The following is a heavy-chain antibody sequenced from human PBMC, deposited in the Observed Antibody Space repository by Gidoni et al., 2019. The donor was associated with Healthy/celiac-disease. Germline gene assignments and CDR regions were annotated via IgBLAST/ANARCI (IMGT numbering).Heavy chain of an antibody. V-gene: IGHV3-66*01. D-gene: IGHD6-19*01. J-gene: IGHJ5*02. CDR3: ARALDSSGWYGWFDP. CDR2: IYSGGST. Sequence: EVQLVESGGGLVQPGGSLRLSCAASGFTVSSNYMSWVRQAPGKGLEWVSVIYSGGSTYYADSVKGRFTISRDNSKNTLYLQMNSLRAEDTAVYYCARALDSSGWYGWFDPWGQGTLVTVSS. CDR1: GFTVSSNY.